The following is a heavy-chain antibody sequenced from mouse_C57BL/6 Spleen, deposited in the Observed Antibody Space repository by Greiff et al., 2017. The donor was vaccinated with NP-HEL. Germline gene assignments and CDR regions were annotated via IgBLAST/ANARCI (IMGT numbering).Heavy chain of an antibody. CDR3: ARQGWDVWYFDV. D-gene: IGHD3-3*01. Sequence: EVQLQQSGPELVKPGASVKISCKASGYSFTGYYMNWVKQSPEKSLEWIGEINRSTGGTTYNQKFKAKATLTVDKSSSTAYMQLKSLTSEDSAVYYCARQGWDVWYFDVWGTGTTVTVSS. J-gene: IGHJ1*03. CDR2: INRSTGGT. CDR1: GYSFTGYY. V-gene: IGHV1-42*01.